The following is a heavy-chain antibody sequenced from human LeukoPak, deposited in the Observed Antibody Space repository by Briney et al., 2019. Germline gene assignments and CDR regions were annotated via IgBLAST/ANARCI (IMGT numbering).Heavy chain of an antibody. CDR2: ISDSGDGT. D-gene: IGHD4-17*01. V-gene: IGHV3-23*01. CDR3: AKVRVTTPIFDY. CDR1: GFTFRTYA. J-gene: IGHJ4*02. Sequence: QPGGSLRLSCAASGFTFRTYAMSWVRQAPGKGLEWVSGISDSGDGTYYAESVKGRFTISRDNSKNTVFLQMNSLRADDTAKYYCAKVRVTTPIFDYWGQGTLVTVSS.